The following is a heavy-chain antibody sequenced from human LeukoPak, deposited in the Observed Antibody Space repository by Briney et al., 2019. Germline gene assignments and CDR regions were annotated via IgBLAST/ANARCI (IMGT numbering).Heavy chain of an antibody. CDR3: AIAMTGYYDFWY. D-gene: IGHD3-3*01. V-gene: IGHV4-34*01. CDR1: GGSFSGYY. Sequence: SETLSLTCAVYGGSFSGYYWSWIRQPPGEGLEWIGEINHSVSTNYNPSLMSRVTISVDTSKNQFSLKLSSVTAADTAVYYCAIAMTGYYDFWYWGQGTLVTVSS. J-gene: IGHJ4*02. CDR2: INHSVST.